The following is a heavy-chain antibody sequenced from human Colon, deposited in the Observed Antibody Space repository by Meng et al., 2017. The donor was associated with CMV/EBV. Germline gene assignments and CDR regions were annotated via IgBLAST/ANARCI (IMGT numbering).Heavy chain of an antibody. CDR2: IIPILGIA. CDR3: APYPGSSSTTDY. V-gene: IGHV1-69*10. CDR1: GGTFTSYT. J-gene: IGHJ4*02. Sequence: SVKVSCKASGGTFTSYTFSWVRQAPGQGLEWMGGIIPILGIANYAQKFQGRVTITADKSTSTAYMELSSLRSEDTAVYYCAPYPGSSSTTDYWGQGTLVTVSS. D-gene: IGHD6-6*01.